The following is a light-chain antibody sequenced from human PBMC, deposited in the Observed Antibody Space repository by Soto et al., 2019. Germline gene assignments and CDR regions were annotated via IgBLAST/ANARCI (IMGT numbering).Light chain of an antibody. V-gene: IGKV3-20*01. CDR3: LQYGNSPLT. Sequence: EIVLTQSPDTLSLSPGQRATLSCRASQSVRSDYFAWYQQKPGQAPRVIIFGVSTRATGVPDRFSGSGSGTDFTLTISRLEPEEFALYYCLQYGNSPLTFGGGTKVDIK. J-gene: IGKJ4*01. CDR1: QSVRSDY. CDR2: GVS.